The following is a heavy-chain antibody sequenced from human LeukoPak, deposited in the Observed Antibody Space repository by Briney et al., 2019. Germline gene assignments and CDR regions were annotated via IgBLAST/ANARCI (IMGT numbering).Heavy chain of an antibody. CDR1: GFPFSSYV. Sequence: GGSLRLSCAASGFPFSSYVMHWVRQAPGKGLEWVSFTSYDGSNKYYADSVKGRFTISRDNSKNTLDLQMNSLRTEDTAMYYCAGGDDSSGYFYSYFDYWGQGTLVTVSS. CDR3: AGGDDSSGYFYSYFDY. CDR2: TSYDGSNK. D-gene: IGHD3-22*01. V-gene: IGHV3-30-3*01. J-gene: IGHJ4*02.